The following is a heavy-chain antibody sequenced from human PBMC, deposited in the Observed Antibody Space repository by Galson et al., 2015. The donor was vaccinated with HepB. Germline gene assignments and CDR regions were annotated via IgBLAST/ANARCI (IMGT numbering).Heavy chain of an antibody. D-gene: IGHD2-15*01. CDR2: IKQDGSEK. CDR3: ARGEPIDPVSSYYYGMDV. Sequence: SLRLSCAASGFTFSSYWMSWVRQAPGKGLEWVANIKQDGSEKYYVDSVKGRFTISRDNAKNSLYLQMNSLRAEDTAVYYCARGEPIDPVSSYYYGMDVWGQGTTVTVSS. V-gene: IGHV3-7*03. CDR1: GFTFSSYW. J-gene: IGHJ6*02.